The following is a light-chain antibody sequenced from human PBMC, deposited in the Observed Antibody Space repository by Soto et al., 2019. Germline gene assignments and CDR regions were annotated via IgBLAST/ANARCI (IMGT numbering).Light chain of an antibody. CDR1: QSVSSN. CDR2: GAS. Sequence: EIVMTQSPATLSVSRRERATLSCRASQSVSSNLVWYQQKPRQTPRLLVYGASTRATGIPARFSGSGSATEFTPTISSLQSEDFAVYYCQHYNDWPQITFGQGTRLEIK. J-gene: IGKJ5*01. V-gene: IGKV3-15*01. CDR3: QHYNDWPQIT.